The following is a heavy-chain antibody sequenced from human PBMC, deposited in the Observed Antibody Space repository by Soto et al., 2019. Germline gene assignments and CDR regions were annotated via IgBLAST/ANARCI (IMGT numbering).Heavy chain of an antibody. CDR3: ARADYGGWYFDY. D-gene: IGHD4-17*01. V-gene: IGHV4-38-2*01. J-gene: IGHJ4*02. Sequence: NPSETLSLTCAVSGYSISSGYYWGWIRQPPGKGLEWIGSIYHSGSTYYNPSLKSRVTISVDTSKNQFSLKLSSVTAADTAVYYCARADYGGWYFDYWGQGTLVTVSS. CDR1: GYSISSGYY. CDR2: IYHSGST.